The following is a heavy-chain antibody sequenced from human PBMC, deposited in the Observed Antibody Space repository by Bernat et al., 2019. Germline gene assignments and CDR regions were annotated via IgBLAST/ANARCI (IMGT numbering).Heavy chain of an antibody. V-gene: IGHV3-15*07. Sequence: EVQLVESGGGLVTPGGSLRLSCAASGFTFSNAWMNWVRQAPGKGLEWVGRIKSKTDGGTTDYAAPVKGRFTISRDESKNTLYLQMNSLKTEDTAVYYCTTMGGYCSGGSCYWGLDYWGQGTLVTVSS. J-gene: IGHJ4*02. CDR1: GFTFSNAW. D-gene: IGHD2-15*01. CDR3: TTMGGYCSGGSCYWGLDY. CDR2: IKSKTDGGTT.